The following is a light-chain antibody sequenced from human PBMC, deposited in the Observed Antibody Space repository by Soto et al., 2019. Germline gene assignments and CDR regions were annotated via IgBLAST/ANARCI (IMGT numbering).Light chain of an antibody. Sequence: IVLTQSPGTLSLSPGERATLSCRASQSIDSNYLGWYQQKPGQTHRLLIYGASSRATGIPDRFSGSGSGTDFTLTISRREPEDFAVYYCQHYGTSPGTFGQGTKVEIK. J-gene: IGKJ1*01. CDR2: GAS. CDR1: QSIDSNY. V-gene: IGKV3-20*01. CDR3: QHYGTSPGT.